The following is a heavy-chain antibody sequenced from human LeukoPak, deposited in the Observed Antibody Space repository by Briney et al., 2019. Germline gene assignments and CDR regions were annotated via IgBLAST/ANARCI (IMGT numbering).Heavy chain of an antibody. D-gene: IGHD2-2*01. CDR1: GYTFTSCA. Sequence: ASVKVSCKASGYTFTSCAMNWVRQAPGQGLEWMGWINTNTGNPTYAQGFTGRFVFSLDSSVSTAYLQISSLKAEDTAVYYCTRQGPGYCGSTSCYGVDYWGQGTLVTVSS. J-gene: IGHJ4*02. CDR2: INTNTGNP. CDR3: TRQGPGYCGSTSCYGVDY. V-gene: IGHV7-4-1*02.